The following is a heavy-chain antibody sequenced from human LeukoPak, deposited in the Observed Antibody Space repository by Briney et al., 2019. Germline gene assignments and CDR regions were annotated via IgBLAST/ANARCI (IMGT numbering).Heavy chain of an antibody. V-gene: IGHV3-23*01. CDR1: GFTFNIYG. D-gene: IGHD3-22*01. CDR3: AKDPFYYDRHDAFDI. J-gene: IGHJ3*02. Sequence: GGSLRLSCAASGFTFNIYGMHWVRQAPGKGLEWVSGISGSGGSTYYADSVKGRFTISRDNSKNTLYLQMNSLRAEDTAVYYCAKDPFYYDRHDAFDIWGQGTMVTVSS. CDR2: ISGSGGST.